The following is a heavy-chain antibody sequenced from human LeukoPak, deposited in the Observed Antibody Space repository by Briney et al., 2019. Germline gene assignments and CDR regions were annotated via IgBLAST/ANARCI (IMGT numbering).Heavy chain of an antibody. CDR3: ARRDIVVVVSASDY. D-gene: IGHD2-15*01. CDR1: GFTFSDYV. Sequence: GGSLRLSCAASGFTFSDYVMIWVRQAPGKGLEWVSGITASGDRTFCGDSVRGRFTMSRDNSKDTVYLQMNSLRVDDTAVYYCARRDIVVVVSASDYWGQGTLVTVSS. J-gene: IGHJ4*02. V-gene: IGHV3-23*01. CDR2: ITASGDRT.